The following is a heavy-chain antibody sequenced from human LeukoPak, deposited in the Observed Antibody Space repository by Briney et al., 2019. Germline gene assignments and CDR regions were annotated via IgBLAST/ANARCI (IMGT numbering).Heavy chain of an antibody. V-gene: IGHV3-48*03. Sequence: PGGSLRLSCAASGLTFSSHEVNWVRKAPGKGPEWVSYIREGGDLIYYAEFVKGRFTVSRDNAKNVLFLQMSGLRVEDTAVYYCARDSGSGTSGNEFDYWGQGTLVSVSS. CDR2: IREGGDLI. J-gene: IGHJ4*02. CDR1: GLTFSSHE. D-gene: IGHD1/OR15-1a*01. CDR3: ARDSGSGTSGNEFDY.